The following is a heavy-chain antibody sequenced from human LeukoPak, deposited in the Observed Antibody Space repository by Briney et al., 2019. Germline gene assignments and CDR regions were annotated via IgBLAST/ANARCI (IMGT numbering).Heavy chain of an antibody. V-gene: IGHV1-69*06. D-gene: IGHD1-26*01. CDR2: IIPIFGTA. Sequence: GSSVKVSCKASGGTFSSYAISWVRQAPGQGLEWMGGIIPIFGTANYAQKFQGRVTITADKSTSTAYMELSRLRSDDTAVYYCARYEGLGALDYWGQGTLVTVSS. J-gene: IGHJ4*02. CDR1: GGTFSSYA. CDR3: ARYEGLGALDY.